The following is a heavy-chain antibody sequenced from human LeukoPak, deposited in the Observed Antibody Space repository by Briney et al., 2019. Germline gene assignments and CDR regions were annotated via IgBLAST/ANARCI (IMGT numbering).Heavy chain of an antibody. CDR2: IIPIFGTA. Sequence: SVKVSCKASGGTFSSYAISWVRQAPGQGLEWMGGIIPIFGTANYAQKFQGRVTITADKSTSTAYMELSSLRSEDTAVYYCARDGVRYFDWYWYFDLWGRGTLVTVSS. CDR3: ARDGVRYFDWYWYFDL. CDR1: GGTFSSYA. D-gene: IGHD3-9*01. V-gene: IGHV1-69*06. J-gene: IGHJ2*01.